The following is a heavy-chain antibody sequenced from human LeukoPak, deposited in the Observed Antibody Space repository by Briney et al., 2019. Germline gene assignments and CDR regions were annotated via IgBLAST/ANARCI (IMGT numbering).Heavy chain of an antibody. Sequence: PGGSLRLPCAASGFTFDDYAMHWVRQAPGKGLEWVSGISWNSGSIGYADSVKGRFTISRDNAKRSLYLQMNSLRAEDTAVYYCARAAYSSGSHFDYWGQGTLVTVSS. V-gene: IGHV3-9*01. CDR1: GFTFDDYA. J-gene: IGHJ4*02. D-gene: IGHD6-19*01. CDR2: ISWNSGSI. CDR3: ARAAYSSGSHFDY.